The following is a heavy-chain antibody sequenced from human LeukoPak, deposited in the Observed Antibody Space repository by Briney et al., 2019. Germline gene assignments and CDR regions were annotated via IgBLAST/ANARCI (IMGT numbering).Heavy chain of an antibody. CDR3: AKAVGHIDY. Sequence: GGSLTLYCAASGFTFSSYAMSWVRQAPGKGLEWVSYFSSSGGGTFYAGSVKGRFTISSDNSKNTLYLQMNSLRADDTAVYYCAKAVGHIDYWGQGTLVTVSS. CDR1: GFTFSSYA. J-gene: IGHJ4*02. CDR2: FSSSGGGT. V-gene: IGHV3-23*01.